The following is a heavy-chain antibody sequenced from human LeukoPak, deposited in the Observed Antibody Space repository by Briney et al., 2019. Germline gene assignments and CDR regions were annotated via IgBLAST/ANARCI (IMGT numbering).Heavy chain of an antibody. CDR3: ASEPRGFYGFWGIVGY. CDR2: IYYSGST. CDR1: GGSISSGGYY. Sequence: SETLSLTCTVSGGSISSGGYYWSWIRQHPGKGLEWIGYIYYSGSTYYNPSLKSRVTISVDTSKNQFSLKLSSVTAADTAVYYCASEPRGFYGFWGIVGYWGQGTLVTVSS. V-gene: IGHV4-31*03. J-gene: IGHJ4*02. D-gene: IGHD3/OR15-3a*01.